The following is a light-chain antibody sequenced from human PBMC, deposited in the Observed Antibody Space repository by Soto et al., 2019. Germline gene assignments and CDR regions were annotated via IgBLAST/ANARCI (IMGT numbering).Light chain of an antibody. CDR1: QGIRNY. Sequence: DIQMTQSPSSLSASIGDRVTITCRASQGIRNYLAWFQQKPGKVPKSLISAASSLQSGVPSKFSGSLSRTDFTLTISSLQREDLATYYCQQYNSYPYTFGQGTKLEIK. J-gene: IGKJ2*01. CDR3: QQYNSYPYT. CDR2: AAS. V-gene: IGKV1-16*02.